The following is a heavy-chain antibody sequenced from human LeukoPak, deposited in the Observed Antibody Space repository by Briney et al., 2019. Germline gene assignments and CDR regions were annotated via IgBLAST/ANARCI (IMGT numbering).Heavy chain of an antibody. Sequence: GGSLRLSCAASGFTFSSSAMSWVRQAPGKGLEWVGRIKSKTDGGTTDYAAPVKGRFTISRDDSKNTLYLQMNSLEVEDTAVYFCTTARYSSSWSRDYWGQGTLVTVSS. CDR2: IKSKTDGGTT. CDR1: GFTFSSSA. CDR3: TTARYSSSWSRDY. J-gene: IGHJ4*02. D-gene: IGHD6-13*01. V-gene: IGHV3-15*01.